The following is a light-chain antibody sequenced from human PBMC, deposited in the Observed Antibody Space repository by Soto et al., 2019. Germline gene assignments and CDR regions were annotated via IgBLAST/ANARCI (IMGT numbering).Light chain of an antibody. V-gene: IGLV1-44*01. CDR1: TSNIGSHS. CDR2: TNN. CDR3: ATWDDSLKGV. J-gene: IGLJ1*01. Sequence: QSVLTQPLFASGTPCHQVTISCSGSTSNIGSHSVNMFQHLPGTAPELLIITNNQRPSGVPDRFSGYKSGTSASLVISGLQSDDEADYYCATWDDSLKGVFGTATKVPS.